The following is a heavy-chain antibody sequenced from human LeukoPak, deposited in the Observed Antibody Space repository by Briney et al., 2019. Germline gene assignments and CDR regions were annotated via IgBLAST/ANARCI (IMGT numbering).Heavy chain of an antibody. Sequence: SVKVSCKASRGTFSSYTISWVRQAPGQGLEWMGGIIPIFGTANYAQKFQGRVTITADESTSTAYMELRSLRSDDTAVYYCARSSSVTIPGYYFDYWGQGTLVTVSS. D-gene: IGHD2-21*01. J-gene: IGHJ4*02. V-gene: IGHV1-69*13. CDR3: ARSSSVTIPGYYFDY. CDR1: RGTFSSYT. CDR2: IIPIFGTA.